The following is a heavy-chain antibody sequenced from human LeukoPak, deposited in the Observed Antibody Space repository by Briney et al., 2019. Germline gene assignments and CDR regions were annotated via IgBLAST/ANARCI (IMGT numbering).Heavy chain of an antibody. CDR2: IDPTDSYI. CDR3: ARLFCSSASCDNWFDP. Sequence: GESLKISCKASGYSFTSYWISWVRQMPGKGLEWMGRIDPTDSYINYSPSFQGHVTISVDKSISTAYLQWSSQKASDTAMYYCARLFCSSASCDNWFDPWGQGTLVTVSS. CDR1: GYSFTSYW. J-gene: IGHJ5*02. V-gene: IGHV5-10-1*01. D-gene: IGHD2-2*01.